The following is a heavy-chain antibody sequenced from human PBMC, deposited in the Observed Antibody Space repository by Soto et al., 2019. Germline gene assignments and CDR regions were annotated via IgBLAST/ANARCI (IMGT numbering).Heavy chain of an antibody. CDR2: ISAYNGNT. CDR1: GYTFTTFG. V-gene: IGHV1-18*01. J-gene: IGHJ5*02. Sequence: ASVKVSCKASGYTFTTFGITWVRQAPGQGLEWMGWISAYNGNTNYAQKLQGRVTMTTDTSTSTAYMELRSLRSDDTAVYYCARTTSWLQSTNNWFDPWGQGTLVTVSS. D-gene: IGHD2-2*01. CDR3: ARTTSWLQSTNNWFDP.